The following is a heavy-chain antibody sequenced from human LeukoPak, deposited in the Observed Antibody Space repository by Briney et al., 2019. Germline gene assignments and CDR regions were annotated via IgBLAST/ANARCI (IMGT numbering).Heavy chain of an antibody. J-gene: IGHJ5*02. V-gene: IGHV1-18*01. CDR2: ISAYNGNT. CDR1: GYTFTSYG. D-gene: IGHD1-14*01. CDR3: ARDRTGRGPFDP. Sequence: GASVKVFCKASGYTFTSYGISWVRQAPGQGLEWMGWISAYNGNTNYAQKLQDRVTMTTDTSTSTAYMELRSLRSDDTAVYYCARDRTGRGPFDPWGQGTLVTVSS.